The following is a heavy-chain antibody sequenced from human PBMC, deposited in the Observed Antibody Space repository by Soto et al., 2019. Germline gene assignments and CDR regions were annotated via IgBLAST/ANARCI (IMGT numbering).Heavy chain of an antibody. CDR1: GYSLTVLS. V-gene: IGHV1-24*01. CDR2: FDPEDGET. D-gene: IGHD4-4*01. Sequence: GASVKVSCKVPGYSLTVLSMHWVRQAPGKGLEWMGGFDPEDGETIYAQKFQGRVTMTEDTSTDTAYMELSSLRSEDTAVYYCATRSSNYAYYYYYGMDVWGQGTTVTVSS. CDR3: ATRSSNYAYYYYYGMDV. J-gene: IGHJ6*02.